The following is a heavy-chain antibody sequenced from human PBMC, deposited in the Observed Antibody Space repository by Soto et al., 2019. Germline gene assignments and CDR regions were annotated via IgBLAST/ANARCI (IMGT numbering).Heavy chain of an antibody. CDR2: IIPIFGTA. Sequence: ASVKVSCKASGGTFSSYAISWVRQAPGQGLEWMGGIIPIFGTANYAQKFQGRVTITADESTSTAYMELSSLRSEDTAVYYCARDKKFSAVAGGGYYYYGMDVWGQGTTVTVSS. V-gene: IGHV1-69*13. CDR3: ARDKKFSAVAGGGYYYYGMDV. J-gene: IGHJ6*02. D-gene: IGHD6-19*01. CDR1: GGTFSSYA.